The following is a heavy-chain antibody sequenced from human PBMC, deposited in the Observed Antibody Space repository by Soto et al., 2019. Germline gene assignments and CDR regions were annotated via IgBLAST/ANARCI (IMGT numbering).Heavy chain of an antibody. CDR3: ARGDATKIVVTTYYAMDG. CDR1: GGSLSNYG. Sequence: QVQLVQSGAEVKKPGSSVKVSCKASGGSLSNYGISWVRQAPGQGLEWMGAIIPVFGTPNYAQKFQDRVTSTADESTTTVYMEVRSLTSEDTAVYYCARGDATKIVVTTYYAMDGWGQGTTVNVSS. D-gene: IGHD3-22*01. J-gene: IGHJ6*02. CDR2: IIPVFGTP. V-gene: IGHV1-69*12.